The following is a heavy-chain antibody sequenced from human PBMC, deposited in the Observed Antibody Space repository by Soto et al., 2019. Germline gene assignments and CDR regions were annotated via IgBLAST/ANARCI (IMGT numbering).Heavy chain of an antibody. V-gene: IGHV3-7*04. CDR1: WFNCGNLW. Sequence: VSKAASWFNCGNLWVPWVRQAPGKGLEWVANIKQDGSQKYYVDSVKGRFTISRDNAKNSLYLQMNSLRAEDTAVYYCAGGTGWIWDNWGQGTLVTVSS. J-gene: IGHJ4*02. CDR2: IKQDGSQK. CDR3: AGGTGWIWDN. D-gene: IGHD6-19*01.